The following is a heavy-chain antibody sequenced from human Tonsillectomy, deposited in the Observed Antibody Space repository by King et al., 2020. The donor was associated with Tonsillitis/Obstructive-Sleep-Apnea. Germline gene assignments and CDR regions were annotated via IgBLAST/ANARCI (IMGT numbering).Heavy chain of an antibody. CDR2: ISYDGSNK. D-gene: IGHD6-13*01. CDR3: ARDWGGGIAAACYFDY. CDR1: GFTFSSYA. V-gene: IGHV3-30*04. J-gene: IGHJ4*02. Sequence: VQLVESGGGVVQPGRSLRLSCAASGFTFSSYAMHWVRQAPGKGLEWVAVISYDGSNKYYADSVKGRFTISRDNSKNTLYLQMNSLRAEDTAVYYCARDWGGGIAAACYFDYWGQGTLVTVSS.